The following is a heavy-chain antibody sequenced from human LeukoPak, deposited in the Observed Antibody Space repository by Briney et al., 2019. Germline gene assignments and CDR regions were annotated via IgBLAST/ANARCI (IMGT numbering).Heavy chain of an antibody. CDR1: GFTFSSYW. CDR2: IKQDGSEK. J-gene: IGHJ4*02. D-gene: IGHD3-16*01. CDR3: ASGRQLGY. V-gene: IGHV3-7*01. Sequence: GGSLRLSCAASGFTFSSYWMSWVRQAPGKGLEWVANIKQDGSEKYVDSVKGRFTISRDIAKNSLYLQMNSLRAEDTALYYCASGRQLGYWGQGTLVTVSS.